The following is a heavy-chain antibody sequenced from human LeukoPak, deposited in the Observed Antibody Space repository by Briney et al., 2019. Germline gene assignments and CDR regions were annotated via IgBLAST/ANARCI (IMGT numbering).Heavy chain of an antibody. D-gene: IGHD6-6*01. CDR3: ARRTTIAARGFDY. CDR2: INNDGSST. CDR1: GFTFSDYW. J-gene: IGHJ4*02. Sequence: PGGSLRLSCAASGFTFSDYWMHWVRQAPGKGLMCVARINNDGSSTSYADSVRGRFTISRDNAKNTLYLQMNSRTTEDTAVYYCARRTTIAARGFDYWGQGTRVTVSS. V-gene: IGHV3-74*01.